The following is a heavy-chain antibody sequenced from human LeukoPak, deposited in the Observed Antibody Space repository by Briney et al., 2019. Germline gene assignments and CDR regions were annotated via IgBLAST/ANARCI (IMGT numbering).Heavy chain of an antibody. CDR1: GFTFSSYA. V-gene: IGHV3-23*01. CDR2: ISSSGSTI. J-gene: IGHJ4*02. D-gene: IGHD6-13*01. CDR3: AKDRSRIAAAGPVDY. Sequence: PGGSLRLSCAASGFTFSSYAMNWVRQAPGKGLEWVSYISSSGSTIYYADSVKGRFTISRDNSKNTLYLQMNSLRAEDTAVYYCAKDRSRIAAAGPVDYWGQGTLVTVSS.